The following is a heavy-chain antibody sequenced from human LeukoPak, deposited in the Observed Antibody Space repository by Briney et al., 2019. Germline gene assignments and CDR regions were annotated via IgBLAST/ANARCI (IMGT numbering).Heavy chain of an antibody. V-gene: IGHV3-23*01. CDR3: ASKGTIGEAGRGYYYYYMDV. CDR1: GFTFSSYA. J-gene: IGHJ6*03. D-gene: IGHD6-19*01. Sequence: PGGSLRLSCAASGFTFSSYAMSWVRQAPGKGREWVSAISGSGGSTYHADSVKGRSTISRGNSKKTLYLQMNSLRGEETAVYYCASKGTIGEAGRGYYYYYMDVWGKGTTVTISS. CDR2: ISGSGGST.